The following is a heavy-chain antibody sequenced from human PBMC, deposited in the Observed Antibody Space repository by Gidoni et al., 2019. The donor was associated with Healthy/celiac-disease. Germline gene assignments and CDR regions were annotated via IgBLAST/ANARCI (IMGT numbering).Heavy chain of an antibody. CDR2: MNPNSGNT. D-gene: IGHD2-2*01. CDR3: ARGYPRPDCSSTSCYLREWPWFDP. J-gene: IGHJ5*02. Sequence: QVQLVQSGAEVKKPGASVKVSCKASGYTFTSYDINWVRQATGQGLEWMGWMNPNSGNTGYAQKFQGRVTMTRNTSISTAYMELSSLRSEDTAVYYCARGYPRPDCSSTSCYLREWPWFDPWGQGTLVTVSS. V-gene: IGHV1-8*01. CDR1: GYTFTSYD.